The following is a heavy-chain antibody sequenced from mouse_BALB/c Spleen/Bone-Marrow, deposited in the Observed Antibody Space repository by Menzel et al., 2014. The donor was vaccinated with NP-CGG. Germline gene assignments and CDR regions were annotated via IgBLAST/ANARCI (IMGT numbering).Heavy chain of an antibody. V-gene: IGHV14-3*02. J-gene: IGHJ4*01. CDR3: SSCAMDY. CDR2: IDPANGNT. CDR1: GFNIKDTY. Sequence: VQLQQSGAELVKPGASVKLSCTASGFNIKDTYMHWVKQRPEQGLEWIGRIDPANGNTKYDPKFQGKATITADTSSSTAYLQLSSLTSEGTAVYYGSSCAMDYWGQGTSVTVSS.